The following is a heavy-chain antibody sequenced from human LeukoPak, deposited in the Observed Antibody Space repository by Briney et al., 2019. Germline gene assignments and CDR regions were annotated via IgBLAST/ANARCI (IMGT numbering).Heavy chain of an antibody. CDR1: GGTFSSYA. J-gene: IGHJ4*02. CDR3: AGDSSGYYFDY. D-gene: IGHD3-22*01. Sequence: SVKVSCKASGGTFSSYAISWVRQAPGQGLEWMGRIIPIFGTANYAQKFQGRVMITTDESTSTAYMELSSLRSEDTAVYYCAGDSSGYYFDYWGQGTLVTVSS. V-gene: IGHV1-69*05. CDR2: IIPIFGTA.